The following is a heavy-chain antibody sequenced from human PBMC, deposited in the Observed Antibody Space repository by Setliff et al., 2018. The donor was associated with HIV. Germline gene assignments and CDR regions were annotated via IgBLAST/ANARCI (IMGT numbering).Heavy chain of an antibody. CDR2: INASSGST. CDR1: GYTFTSYY. J-gene: IGHJ4*01. V-gene: IGHV1-46*01. D-gene: IGHD6-25*01. Sequence: ASVKVSCKASGYTFTSYYMHWVRQAPGQGLEWMGIINASSGSTTYAQKFQGRVTMTRDTSTSTVYMELRGLRSDDTATYYCARVPSGAAGLVRAGFYFWGQGTLVTVSS. CDR3: ARVPSGAAGLVRAGFYF.